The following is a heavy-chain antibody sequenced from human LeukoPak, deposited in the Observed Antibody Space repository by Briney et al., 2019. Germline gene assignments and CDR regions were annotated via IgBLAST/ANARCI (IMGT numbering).Heavy chain of an antibody. CDR1: GFTFSSYW. CDR3: ARDNDWGSRDY. D-gene: IGHD3-9*01. CDR2: ISSSSTYI. V-gene: IGHV3-21*01. J-gene: IGHJ4*02. Sequence: GGSLRLSCAASGFTFSSYWMHWVRQAPGKGLVWVSSISSSSTYIYYADSVKGRFTISRDNAKNSLYLQMNSLRAEDTAVYYCARDNDWGSRDYWGQGTLVTVSS.